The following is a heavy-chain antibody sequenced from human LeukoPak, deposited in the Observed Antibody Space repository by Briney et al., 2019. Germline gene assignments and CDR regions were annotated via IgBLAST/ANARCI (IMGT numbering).Heavy chain of an antibody. CDR1: GFTFSSYW. J-gene: IGHJ4*02. Sequence: PGGSLRLSCAASGFTFSSYWMSWVRQAPGKGPEWVSSIDTGSNDIYYADSVKGRFTISRDNAKNLLFLQMDSLRAEDTAFYYCARKRGGYSTFDYWGQGIPVTVSS. D-gene: IGHD1-26*01. CDR3: ARKRGGYSTFDY. CDR2: IDTGSNDI. V-gene: IGHV3-21*06.